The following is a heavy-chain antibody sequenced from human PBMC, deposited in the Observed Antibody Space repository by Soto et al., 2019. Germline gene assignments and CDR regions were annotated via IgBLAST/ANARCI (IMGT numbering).Heavy chain of an antibody. CDR1: GGTFSSYA. D-gene: IGHD6-19*01. V-gene: IGHV1-69*01. CDR3: ARGVAVAGLYYYYGMDV. J-gene: IGHJ6*02. CDR2: IIPIFGTA. Sequence: QVQLVQSGAEVKKPVSSVKVSCKASGGTFSSYAISWVRQAPGQGLEWMGGIIPIFGTANYAQKFQGRVTITADESTSTAYMELSSLRSEDTAVYYCARGVAVAGLYYYYGMDVWGQGTTVTVSS.